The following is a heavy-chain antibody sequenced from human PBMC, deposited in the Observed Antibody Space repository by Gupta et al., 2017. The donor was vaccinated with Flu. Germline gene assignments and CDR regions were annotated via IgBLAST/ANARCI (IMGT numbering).Heavy chain of an antibody. D-gene: IGHD6-19*01. CDR2: IYYSGST. CDR3: ARDLRGTMAGLHWYFDL. CDR1: GGSISRYY. Sequence: QVQLQESGPGLVKPSETLSLTCTVSGGSISRYYWSWIRQPPGRGLEWIGYIYYSGSTNYTPSLKSRVTISVDTSKNQFSLKLSSVTAADTAVYYCARDLRGTMAGLHWYFDLWGRGTLVTVSS. J-gene: IGHJ2*01. V-gene: IGHV4-59*01.